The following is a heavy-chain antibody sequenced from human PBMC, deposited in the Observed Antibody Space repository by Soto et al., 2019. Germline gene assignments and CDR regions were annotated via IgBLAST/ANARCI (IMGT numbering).Heavy chain of an antibody. CDR2: ISGSGGST. CDR1: GFTFSSYA. CDR3: AKNPPYDFWSGYYTAGPCYFDY. J-gene: IGHJ4*02. V-gene: IGHV3-23*01. Sequence: PGGSLRLSCAASGFTFSSYAMSWVRQTPGKGLEWVSAISGSGGSTYYADSVKGRFTISRDNSKNTLYLQMNSLRAEDTAVYYCAKNPPYDFWSGYYTAGPCYFDYWGQGTLVTVSS. D-gene: IGHD3-3*01.